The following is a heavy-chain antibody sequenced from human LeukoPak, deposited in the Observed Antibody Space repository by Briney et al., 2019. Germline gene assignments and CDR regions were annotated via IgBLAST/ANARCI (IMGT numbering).Heavy chain of an antibody. CDR3: ARASKRITIFGVVIGLYAFDI. V-gene: IGHV4-31*03. J-gene: IGHJ3*02. Sequence: TSETLSLTCTVSGGSISSGGHYWSWIRQHPGKGLEWIGYIYYSGSTYYNPSLKSRVTISVDTSKNQFSLKLSSVTAADTAVYYCARASKRITIFGVVIGLYAFDIWGQGTMVTVSS. CDR1: GGSISSGGHY. D-gene: IGHD3-3*01. CDR2: IYYSGST.